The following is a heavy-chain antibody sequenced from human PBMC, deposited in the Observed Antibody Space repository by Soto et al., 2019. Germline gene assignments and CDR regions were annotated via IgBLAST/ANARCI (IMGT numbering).Heavy chain of an antibody. V-gene: IGHV1-18*01. CDR3: AVQQLVRGVLDY. CDR2: ISAYNGNT. CDR1: GYTFTSYG. D-gene: IGHD6-13*01. J-gene: IGHJ4*02. Sequence: ASVKVSCKASGYTFTSYGISWVRQAPGQGLEWMGWISAYNGNTNHAQKLQGRVTMTTDTSTSTAYMELRSLRSDDTAVYYCAVQQLVRGVLDYWGQGTLVTVSS.